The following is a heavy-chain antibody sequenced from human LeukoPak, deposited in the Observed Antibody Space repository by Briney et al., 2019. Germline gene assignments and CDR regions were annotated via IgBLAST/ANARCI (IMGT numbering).Heavy chain of an antibody. CDR2: ISGSGGST. CDR1: GFTFTDYA. J-gene: IGHJ4*02. Sequence: GGSLRLSCAASGFTFTDYAMTWVRQAPGKGLEWVSAISGSGGSTYYADSVRGRFTISRDNSKNTLYLQMNTLRAEDTAVYYCARKEGYSSAWYWDNWGQGTLVTVSS. D-gene: IGHD6-19*01. CDR3: ARKEGYSSAWYWDN. V-gene: IGHV3-23*01.